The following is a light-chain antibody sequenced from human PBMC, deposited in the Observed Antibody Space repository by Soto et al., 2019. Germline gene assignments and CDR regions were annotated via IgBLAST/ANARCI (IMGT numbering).Light chain of an antibody. CDR2: GAS. CDR1: ERLSSVY. J-gene: IGKJ5*01. Sequence: IVLTQSPATLSVSPGERATLSCRASERLSSVYLAWYQQRPGQTPRLLIYGASNRATGIPDRFSGSVSGTDFTLIIHRLEPEDVATYYCQQYGGSPRITFGQGTRLEI. CDR3: QQYGGSPRIT. V-gene: IGKV3-20*01.